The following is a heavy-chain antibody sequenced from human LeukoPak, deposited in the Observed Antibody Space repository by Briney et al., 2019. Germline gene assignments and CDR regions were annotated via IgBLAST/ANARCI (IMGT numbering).Heavy chain of an antibody. Sequence: EASVKVSCKASGGTFSSYAISWVRQAPGQGLEWMGGIIPIFGTANYAQKFQGRVTITADESTSTAYMELSSLRSEDTAVYYCAAMVRGVIPDYWGQGTLVTVSS. V-gene: IGHV1-69*01. CDR3: AAMVRGVIPDY. D-gene: IGHD3-10*01. CDR1: GGTFSSYA. J-gene: IGHJ4*02. CDR2: IIPIFGTA.